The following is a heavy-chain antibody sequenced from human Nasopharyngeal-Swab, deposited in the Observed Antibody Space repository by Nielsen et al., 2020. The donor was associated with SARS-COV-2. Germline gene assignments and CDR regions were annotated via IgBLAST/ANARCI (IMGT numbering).Heavy chain of an antibody. D-gene: IGHD3-10*01. CDR1: GFTFSSYS. CDR3: AKDNEGMFGFGDLGFYFDY. CDR2: INGHAFSA. Sequence: GESLKISCAASGFTFSSYSMNWVRQAPGKGLEWVSTINGHAFSAYYADSVRGRFTISRDNSKNTLFLQLNSLRAEDTAVYYCAKDNEGMFGFGDLGFYFDYWGQGTLVTVSS. J-gene: IGHJ4*02. V-gene: IGHV3-23*01.